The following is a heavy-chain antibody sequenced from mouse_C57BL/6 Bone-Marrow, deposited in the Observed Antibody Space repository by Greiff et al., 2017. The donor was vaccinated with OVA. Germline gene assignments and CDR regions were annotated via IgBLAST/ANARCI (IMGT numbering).Heavy chain of an antibody. CDR2: ISPSDSET. J-gene: IGHJ1*03. V-gene: IGHV1-61*01. CDR1: GYTFTSYW. CDR3: ATANWAYWYFDV. D-gene: IGHD4-1*01. Sequence: QVQLQQPGAELVRPGSSVKLSCKASGYTFTSYWMDWVKQRPGQGLEWIGNISPSDSETHYNQKFKDKATLTVDKSSSTAYMQLSSLPSEDSAVYYCATANWAYWYFDVWGTGTTVTVSS.